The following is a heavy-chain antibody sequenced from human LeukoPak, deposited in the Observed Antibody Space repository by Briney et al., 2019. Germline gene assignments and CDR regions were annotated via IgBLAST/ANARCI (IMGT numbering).Heavy chain of an antibody. CDR3: ARGPRIAAAGNFDY. Sequence: KSGGSLRLSCAASGFTFSSYSMNWVRQAPGKGLEWVSSISSSSSYIYYADSVKGRFTISRDNAKNSLYLQMNSLRAEGTAVYYCARGPRIAAAGNFDYWGQGTLVTVSS. CDR1: GFTFSSYS. J-gene: IGHJ4*02. V-gene: IGHV3-21*01. CDR2: ISSSSSYI. D-gene: IGHD6-13*01.